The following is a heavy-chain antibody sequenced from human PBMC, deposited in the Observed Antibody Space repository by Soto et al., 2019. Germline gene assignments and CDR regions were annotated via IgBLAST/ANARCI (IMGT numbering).Heavy chain of an antibody. CDR2: IYYSGST. Sequence: SETLSPTCTVSGGYISSSSYYWGWIRQPPGKGLEWIGSIYYSGSTYYNPSLKSRVTISVDTSKNQFSLKLSSVTAADTAVYYCARRRGAIWKKIAAERRGYYFDYWGQGTLVTVSS. J-gene: IGHJ4*02. CDR3: ARRRGAIWKKIAAERRGYYFDY. CDR1: GGYISSSSYY. V-gene: IGHV4-39*07. D-gene: IGHD6-6*01.